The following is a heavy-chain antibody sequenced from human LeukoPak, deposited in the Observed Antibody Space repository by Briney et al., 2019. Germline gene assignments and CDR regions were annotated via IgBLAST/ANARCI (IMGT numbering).Heavy chain of an antibody. J-gene: IGHJ4*02. D-gene: IGHD3-3*01. CDR2: IYYSGST. CDR3: ARAQGNFWSGYYDY. V-gene: IGHV4-59*01. CDR1: GGSISSYY. Sequence: SETLSLTCTVSGGSISSYYWSWIRQPPGKGLEWIGYIYYSGSTNYNPSLKSRVTISVDTSKNQFSLKLSSVTAADTAVYYCARAQGNFWSGYYDYWGQGTLVTVSS.